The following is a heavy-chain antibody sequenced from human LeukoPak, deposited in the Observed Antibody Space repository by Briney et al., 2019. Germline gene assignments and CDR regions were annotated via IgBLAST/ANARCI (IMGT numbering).Heavy chain of an antibody. CDR3: ARAPDDWERLYYFDY. J-gene: IGHJ4*02. CDR2: IRYDGSNK. Sequence: GGSLRLSCAASGFKFSNFGMHWVRQAPGKGLEWVAFIRYDGSNKYYADSVKGRFTISRDNSKNTLYLQMNSLRAEDTAVYYCARAPDDWERLYYFDYWGRGTLVTVSS. D-gene: IGHD1-26*01. V-gene: IGHV3-30*02. CDR1: GFKFSNFG.